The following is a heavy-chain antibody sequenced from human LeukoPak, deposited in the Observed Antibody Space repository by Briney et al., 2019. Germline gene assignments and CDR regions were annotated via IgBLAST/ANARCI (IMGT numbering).Heavy chain of an antibody. CDR1: GYSFIGYY. CDR2: IKSNSGGT. D-gene: IGHD1-7*01. V-gene: IGHV1-2*02. Sequence: GASVKVSCKASGYSFIGYYMHWVRQAPGQGLEWMGWIKSNSGGTHYAQKFQGRVTMTRDTSTTTAYMELSRLTSDDTAVYYCARDQGGTIDYWGQGTLVTVSS. CDR3: ARDQGGTIDY. J-gene: IGHJ4*02.